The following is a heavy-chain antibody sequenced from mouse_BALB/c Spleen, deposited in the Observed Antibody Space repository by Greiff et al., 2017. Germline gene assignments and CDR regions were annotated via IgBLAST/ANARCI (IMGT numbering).Heavy chain of an antibody. D-gene: IGHD4-1*01. CDR2: ISNGGGST. CDR3: ARFWDGFAY. CDR1: GFTFSSYT. J-gene: IGHJ3*01. V-gene: IGHV5-12-2*01. Sequence: EVKLVESGGGLVQPGGSLKLSCAASGFTFSSYTMSWVRQTPEKRLEWVAYISNGGGSTYYPDTVKGRFTISRDNAKNTLYLQMSSLKSEDTAMYYCARFWDGFAYWGQGTLVTVSA.